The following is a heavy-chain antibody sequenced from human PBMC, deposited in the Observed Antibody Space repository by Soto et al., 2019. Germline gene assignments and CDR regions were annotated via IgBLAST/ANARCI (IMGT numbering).Heavy chain of an antibody. CDR2: IRSKANSYAT. CDR3: TRQARSSSSWYI. CDR1: GFTFSGSA. D-gene: IGHD6-13*01. J-gene: IGHJ4*02. Sequence: GGSLRLSCAASGFTFSGSAMHWVRQASGKGLEWVGRIRSKANSYATAYAGSVKGRFTISRDDSKNTAYLQMNSLKTEETAVYYCTRQARSSSSWYIWGQGTLVTVSS. V-gene: IGHV3-73*01.